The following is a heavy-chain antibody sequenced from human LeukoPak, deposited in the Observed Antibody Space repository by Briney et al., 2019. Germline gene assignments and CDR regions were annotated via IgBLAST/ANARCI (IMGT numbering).Heavy chain of an antibody. CDR2: IKQDGSEK. Sequence: GGSLRLSCAASGFTFSSYWMSWVRQAPGKGLEWVANIKQDGSEKYYVDSVKGRFTISRDNAKNSLYLQMNSLRAEDTAVYYCVRDYPLATIFGVVIIGFDYWGQGTLVTVSS. CDR1: GFTFSSYW. V-gene: IGHV3-7*01. J-gene: IGHJ4*02. CDR3: VRDYPLATIFGVVIIGFDY. D-gene: IGHD3-3*01.